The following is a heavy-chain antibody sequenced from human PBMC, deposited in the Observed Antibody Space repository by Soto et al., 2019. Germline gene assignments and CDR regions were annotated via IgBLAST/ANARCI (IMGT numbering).Heavy chain of an antibody. D-gene: IGHD1-26*01. J-gene: IGHJ5*02. CDR3: ASCVPIVGAPNGWSDP. CDR1: GGTFSSYA. Sequence: QVQLVQSGAEVKKPGSSVKVSCKASGGTFSSYAISWVRQAPGQGLEWMGGIIPIFGTANYAQRFQGRVTMTAYESTSRAYMELSSLRSEDTAVQYCASCVPIVGAPNGWSDPWGQGTLVTVSS. V-gene: IGHV1-69*01. CDR2: IIPIFGTA.